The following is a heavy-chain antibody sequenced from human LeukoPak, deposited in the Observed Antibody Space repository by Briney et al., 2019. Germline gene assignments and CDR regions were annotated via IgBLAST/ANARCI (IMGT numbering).Heavy chain of an antibody. J-gene: IGHJ3*02. CDR1: GFTFSSHA. D-gene: IGHD2-2*01. CDR2: ISGGGGST. V-gene: IGHV3-23*01. Sequence: GGSLRLSCEVSGFTFSSHAMGWVRQAPGEGLEWVSVISGGGGSTYYADSVKGRFTISRDNSKNTLYLQMNSLRAEDTAVYYCARGYHDSDAFDIWGQGTMVTVSS. CDR3: ARGYHDSDAFDI.